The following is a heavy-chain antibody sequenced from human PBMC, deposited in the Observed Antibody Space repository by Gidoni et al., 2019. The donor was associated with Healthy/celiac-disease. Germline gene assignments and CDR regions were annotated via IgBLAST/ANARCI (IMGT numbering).Heavy chain of an antibody. CDR2: IIPIFDTT. D-gene: IGHD4-17*01. V-gene: IGHV1-69*01. CDR1: GGTFSSYA. Sequence: QVQLVQSGAEVEKPGSSVKVSCKASGGTFSSYAISWVRQAPGQGLEWMGGIIPIFDTTNYAQKFQGRVTITADESTTTAYMELSSLRSEDTAVYYCATNGDHSPRDAFDIWGQGTMVTVSS. J-gene: IGHJ3*02. CDR3: ATNGDHSPRDAFDI.